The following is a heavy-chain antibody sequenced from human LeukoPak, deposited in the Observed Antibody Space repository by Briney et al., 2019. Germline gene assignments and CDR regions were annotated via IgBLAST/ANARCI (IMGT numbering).Heavy chain of an antibody. D-gene: IGHD6-13*01. V-gene: IGHV3-33*01. CDR2: IWYDGSNK. J-gene: IGHJ6*02. Sequence: GGSLRLSCAASGFTFSSYGMHWVRQAPGKGLEWVAVIWYDGSNKYYADSEKGRFTISRDNSKNTLYLQMNSLRAEDTAVYYCARDRFSSSYYYYGMDVWGQGTTVTVSS. CDR3: ARDRFSSSYYYYGMDV. CDR1: GFTFSSYG.